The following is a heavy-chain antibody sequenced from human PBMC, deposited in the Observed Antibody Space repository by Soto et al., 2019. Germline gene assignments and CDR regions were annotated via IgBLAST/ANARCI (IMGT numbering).Heavy chain of an antibody. CDR2: IIPIFGTA. Sequence: QVQLVQSGAEVKKPGSSVKVSCKASGGTFSSYAISWVRQAPGQGLEWMGGIIPIFGTANYAQKFQGRGTITADESTRPAYMELSGLRSDDTAVYYCARGREAKYSGVYRLNYWGLGTLVTVSS. CDR1: GGTFSSYA. J-gene: IGHJ4*02. CDR3: ARGREAKYSGVYRLNY. V-gene: IGHV1-69*01. D-gene: IGHD5-12*01.